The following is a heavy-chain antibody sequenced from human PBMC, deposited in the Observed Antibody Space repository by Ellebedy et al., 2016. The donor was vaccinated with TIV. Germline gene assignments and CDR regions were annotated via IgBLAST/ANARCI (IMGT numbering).Heavy chain of an antibody. V-gene: IGHV4-39*01. J-gene: IGHJ5*02. CDR3: AKLTRIAPRPRGWDWFDP. D-gene: IGHD6-6*01. CDR2: FYYSGST. Sequence: SETLSLTCTVSDGSISSSSHYWGWIRQPPGKGLEWIGTFYYSGSTYYNPSLKSRVTISVDTSKNQFSLKLSSVTAADTAVYYCAKLTRIAPRPRGWDWFDPWGQGTLVTVSS. CDR1: DGSISSSSHY.